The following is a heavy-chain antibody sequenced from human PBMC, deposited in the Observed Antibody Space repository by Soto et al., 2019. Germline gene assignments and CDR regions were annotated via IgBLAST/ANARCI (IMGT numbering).Heavy chain of an antibody. Sequence: ASVKVSCKASGGTFSSYAISWVRQAPGQGLEWMGGIIPIFGTANYAQKFQGRVTITADESTSTAYMELSSLRSEDTAVYYCARGGEEQWLEDHPSDAFDIWGQGIMVTVSS. D-gene: IGHD6-19*01. V-gene: IGHV1-69*13. CDR1: GGTFSSYA. CDR2: IIPIFGTA. J-gene: IGHJ3*02. CDR3: ARGGEEQWLEDHPSDAFDI.